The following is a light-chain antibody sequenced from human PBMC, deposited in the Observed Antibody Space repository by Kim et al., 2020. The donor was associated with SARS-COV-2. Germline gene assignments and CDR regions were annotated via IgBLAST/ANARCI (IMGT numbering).Light chain of an antibody. CDR2: DVS. CDR1: SSDVGAYNY. V-gene: IGLV2-14*04. J-gene: IGLJ1*01. Sequence: GQSITISCPGTSSDVGAYNYVSWYQQHPGKAPKVLIFDVSNRPSGLSNRFSGSKSGNTASLTISGLQVEDEADYYCSSYTSSHTYLFGTGTKVTVL. CDR3: SSYTSSHTYL.